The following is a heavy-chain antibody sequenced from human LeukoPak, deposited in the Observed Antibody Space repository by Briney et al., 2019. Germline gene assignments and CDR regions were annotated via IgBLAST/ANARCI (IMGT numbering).Heavy chain of an antibody. J-gene: IGHJ6*02. D-gene: IGHD2-2*02. V-gene: IGHV4-4*02. CDR1: VGSISSGNW. Sequence: PSETLSLTCAVSVGSISSGNWWSWVRQSPGKGLEWIGEIYHNGTPNYSPSLKSRVTISANTIKNQFSLKLTSVTAADTAVYYCATAPILRGEGGEHYKYGMDVWGQGTTVTVSS. CDR3: ATAPILRGEGGEHYKYGMDV. CDR2: IYHNGTP.